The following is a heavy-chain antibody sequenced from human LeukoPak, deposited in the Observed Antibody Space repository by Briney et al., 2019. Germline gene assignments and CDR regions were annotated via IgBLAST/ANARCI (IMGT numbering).Heavy chain of an antibody. Sequence: GGSLRLSCAASGFTFTNYAMSWARQAPGKGLEWVSAISGSGTSTYYADSVKGRFTISRDNAKNSLFLQMNSLRAEDTAVYYCARDVGLDYWGQGTLVTVSS. CDR3: ARDVGLDY. CDR2: ISGSGTST. D-gene: IGHD2-15*01. J-gene: IGHJ4*02. CDR1: GFTFTNYA. V-gene: IGHV3-23*01.